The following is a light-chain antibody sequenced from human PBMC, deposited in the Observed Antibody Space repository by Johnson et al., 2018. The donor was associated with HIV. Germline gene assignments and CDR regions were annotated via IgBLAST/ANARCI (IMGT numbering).Light chain of an antibody. Sequence: QSVLTQPPSVSAAPGQKVTISCSGSSSNIGDNFVSWYQQLPGRAPNLLIYENNKRPSGIPDRFSGSKSCTSASLGITGRQTGDEADYYCGTWDSRLSAYVFGTGTKVTVL. CDR3: GTWDSRLSAYV. J-gene: IGLJ1*01. CDR2: ENN. V-gene: IGLV1-51*02. CDR1: SSNIGDNF.